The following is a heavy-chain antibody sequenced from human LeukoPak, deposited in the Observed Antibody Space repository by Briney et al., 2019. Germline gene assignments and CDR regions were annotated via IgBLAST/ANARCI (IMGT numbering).Heavy chain of an antibody. CDR3: ATRGTAGTTRYFDY. D-gene: IGHD1-1*01. V-gene: IGHV3-23*01. J-gene: IGHJ4*02. CDR2: ISDSGGST. Sequence: GGSLRLSCAASGFTFNSYAMSWVRQAPGKGLEWVSTISDSGGSTYYADSVKGRFTISRDNSKNTLYLQMNSLRAEDMAIYFCATRGTAGTTRYFDYWGQGTQVTVSS. CDR1: GFTFNSYA.